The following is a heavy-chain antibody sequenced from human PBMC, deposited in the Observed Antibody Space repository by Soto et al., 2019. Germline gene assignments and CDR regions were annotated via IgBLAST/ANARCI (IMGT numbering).Heavy chain of an antibody. CDR3: VKDDSFDF. CDR2: ISAIGDT. Sequence: PGGSLRLSCVASGFTFSNFGMSWVRQVPGKGLGWVSVISAIGDTYYADPVKGRFTISRDNSKNTLYVQINTLTAEDTALYYCVKDDSFDFWGQGTQVTVSS. V-gene: IGHV3-23*01. CDR1: GFTFSNFG. J-gene: IGHJ3*01.